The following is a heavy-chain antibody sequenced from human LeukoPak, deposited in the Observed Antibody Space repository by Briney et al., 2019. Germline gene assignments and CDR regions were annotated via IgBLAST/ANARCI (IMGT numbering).Heavy chain of an antibody. Sequence: ASVKVSCKASGYTFTGYYMHWVRQAPGQGLEWMGWINPKSGGTNYAQKFQGRVTMTRDTSISTAYMEPSRLTSDDTAVYFCAREAVAGNYFDYWGQGTLVTVSS. V-gene: IGHV1-2*02. CDR1: GYTFTGYY. CDR3: AREAVAGNYFDY. D-gene: IGHD6-19*01. J-gene: IGHJ4*02. CDR2: INPKSGGT.